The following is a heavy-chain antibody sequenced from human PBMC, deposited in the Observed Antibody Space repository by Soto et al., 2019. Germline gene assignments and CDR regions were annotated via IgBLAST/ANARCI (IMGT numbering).Heavy chain of an antibody. D-gene: IGHD3-9*01. Sequence: SVKVSCKASGGTFSSYAISWVRQAPGQGLEWMGGIIPIFGTANYAQKFKGRVTITADKSTSTAYMEMSSLRSEDTAVYYCARDRRQYDILTGYYGMDVWG. CDR1: GGTFSSYA. CDR2: IIPIFGTA. J-gene: IGHJ6*02. V-gene: IGHV1-69*06. CDR3: ARDRRQYDILTGYYGMDV.